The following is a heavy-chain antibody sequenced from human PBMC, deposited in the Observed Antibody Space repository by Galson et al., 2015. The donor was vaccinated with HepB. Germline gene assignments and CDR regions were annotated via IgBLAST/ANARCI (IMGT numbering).Heavy chain of an antibody. CDR1: GYTFTSYG. CDR2: ISAYNDNT. V-gene: IGHV1-18*04. Sequence: SVKVSCKASGYTFTSYGISWVRQAPGQGLEWMGWISAYNDNTQYAQRLQGRVTMTTDTSTSTAYMELRSLRSDDTAVYYCARDMATGLGYCSSTSCYPFDYWGQGTLVTVSS. D-gene: IGHD2-2*01. CDR3: ARDMATGLGYCSSTSCYPFDY. J-gene: IGHJ4*02.